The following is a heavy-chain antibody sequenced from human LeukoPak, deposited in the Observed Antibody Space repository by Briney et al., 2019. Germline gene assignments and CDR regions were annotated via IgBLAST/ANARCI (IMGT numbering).Heavy chain of an antibody. Sequence: GGSLRLSCLTSGYTLSNNSTSWVREAPGKGLEWISGISGSGASTYYADSVKGRFTISRDDSRNTLYLQMNSLRAEDTAVYYCAKHSTGVECWGRGTLVTVSS. V-gene: IGHV3-23*01. D-gene: IGHD3-10*01. J-gene: IGHJ2*01. CDR3: AKHSTGVEC. CDR2: ISGSGAST. CDR1: GYTLSNNS.